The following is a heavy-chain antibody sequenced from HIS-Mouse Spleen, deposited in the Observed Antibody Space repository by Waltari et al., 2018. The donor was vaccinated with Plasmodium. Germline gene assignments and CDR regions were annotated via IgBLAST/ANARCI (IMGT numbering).Heavy chain of an antibody. V-gene: IGHV3-30*18. CDR1: GFPFSSYG. CDR2: ISYDAINK. D-gene: IGHD6-13*01. Sequence: QVQLVESGGGVVQPGRSLRLSCAASGFPFSSYGMHWVGRAPGKGQRWLAVISYDAINKDYADSVKGRFTISRDNSKNTLYLQMNSLRAEDTAVYYCAKDRRSSSWYVDYWGQGTLVTVSS. J-gene: IGHJ4*02. CDR3: AKDRRSSSWYVDY.